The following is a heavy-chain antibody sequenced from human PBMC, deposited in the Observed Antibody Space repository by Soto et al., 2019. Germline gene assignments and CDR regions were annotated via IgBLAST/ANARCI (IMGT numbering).Heavy chain of an antibody. Sequence: GGSLRLSCAASGFTSSSDWLHWVRQAPGKGLVWVSRINRDGSSRGYADSVKGRFTISRDNAKNTLYLQMNSLRVDDSAIYYCARPWGYWGQGTLVTVSS. CDR3: ARPWGY. J-gene: IGHJ4*02. V-gene: IGHV3-74*01. D-gene: IGHD1-26*01. CDR1: GFTSSSDW. CDR2: INRDGSSR.